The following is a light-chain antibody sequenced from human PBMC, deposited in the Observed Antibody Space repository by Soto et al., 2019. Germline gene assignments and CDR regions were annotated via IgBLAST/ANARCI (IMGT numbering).Light chain of an antibody. CDR2: ENN. CDR3: AAWYNNLSAVV. Sequence: QSVFTQPPSVSAAPGQKVTISCSGSSSIIGNDYVSWYRQLPGTAPKLLIYENNKRPSGIPDRSSGSKSGTSATLDITALQTGDEADYYCAAWYNNLSAVVFGGGTKLTVL. J-gene: IGLJ2*01. V-gene: IGLV1-51*02. CDR1: SSIIGNDY.